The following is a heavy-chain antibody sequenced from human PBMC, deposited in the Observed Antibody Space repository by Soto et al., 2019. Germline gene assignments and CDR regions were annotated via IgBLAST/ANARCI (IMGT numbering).Heavy chain of an antibody. V-gene: IGHV2-70*04. CDR2: IDWDDDK. CDR1: GLSLSTSGMR. CDR3: ARSIVAAGNRWFDP. D-gene: IGHD6-13*01. J-gene: IGHJ5*02. Sequence: SGPTLVNPTQTLTLTCTLSGLSLSTSGMRVSWIRQPPGKALEWLARIDWDDDKLYSTSLKTRLTISKDTSKNQVVLTMTNMDPVDTATYYCARSIVAAGNRWFDPWGQGTLVTVSS.